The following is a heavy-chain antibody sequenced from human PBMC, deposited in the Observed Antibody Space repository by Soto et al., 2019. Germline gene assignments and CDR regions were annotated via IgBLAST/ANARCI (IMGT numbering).Heavy chain of an antibody. CDR3: ASAPGFNLFDS. CDR1: GGSFSSSTYY. CDR2: IFHSGST. V-gene: IGHV4-39*01. J-gene: IGHJ4*02. Sequence: QLQLQESGPRLVKPAETLSLTCIVSGGSFSSSTYYGGWIRQPPGKGLEWFGSIFHSGSTYYNPSPKSRVTLSVDTSKNRFYLRLSSVTAADTAVYYCASAPGFNLFDSWGQGTLVTVSS. D-gene: IGHD5-12*01.